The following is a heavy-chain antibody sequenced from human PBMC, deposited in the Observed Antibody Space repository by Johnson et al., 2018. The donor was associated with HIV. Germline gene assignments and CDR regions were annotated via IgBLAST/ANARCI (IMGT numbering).Heavy chain of an antibody. J-gene: IGHJ3*02. D-gene: IGHD3-10*01. CDR2: ISYDGSNK. CDR1: GFTFSSYA. V-gene: IGHV3-30-3*01. Sequence: QVQLVESGGGLVKPGGSLRLSCAASGFTFSSYAMHWVRQAPGKGLEWVAVISYDGSNKYYDASVKGRFTISRDNSKNTLYLQMNSLSAGDTAVYYCARTLGFGTEDAFDIWGQGTMVTVSS. CDR3: ARTLGFGTEDAFDI.